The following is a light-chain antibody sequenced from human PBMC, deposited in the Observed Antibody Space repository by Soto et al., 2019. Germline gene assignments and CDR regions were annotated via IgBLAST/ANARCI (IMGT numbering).Light chain of an antibody. CDR1: QNIRRS. J-gene: IGKJ4*01. CDR3: HQYENWPPVT. V-gene: IGKV3-15*01. Sequence: IMMTQSPATLSVSPGERVTLSCRASQNIRRSLAWYQQKPGQPPRLLIYNSYTRATGIAARFSGSGSGTDFTLTIRSRQVEDFSVYFCHQYENWPPVTFGRGTKVEIK. CDR2: NSY.